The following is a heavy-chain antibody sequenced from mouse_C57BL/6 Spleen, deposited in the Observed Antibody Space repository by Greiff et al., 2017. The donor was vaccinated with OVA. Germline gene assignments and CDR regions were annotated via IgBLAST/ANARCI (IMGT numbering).Heavy chain of an antibody. CDR1: GFTFSDYY. CDR3: ARDAGDYFDY. CDR2: INYDGSST. J-gene: IGHJ2*01. V-gene: IGHV5-16*01. Sequence: EVQGVESEGGLVQPGSSMKLSCTASGFTFSDYYMAWVRQVPEKGLEWVANINYDGSSTYYMDSLKSRFIISIDNAQNMLYLHMSSLESEDTATYYCARDAGDYFDYWGQGTTLTVSS.